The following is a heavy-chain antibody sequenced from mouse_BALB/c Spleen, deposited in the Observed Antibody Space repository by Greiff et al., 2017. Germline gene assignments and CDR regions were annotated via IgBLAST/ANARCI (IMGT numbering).Heavy chain of an antibody. V-gene: IGHV1-15*01. Sequence: QVQLQQSGAELVRPGASVTLSCKASGHTFTDYEMHWVKQTPVHGLEWIGAIDPETGGTAYNQKFKGKATLTADKSSSTAYMELRSLTSEDSAVYYCTRCGDYPYYYAMDYWGQGTSVTVSS. D-gene: IGHD2-13*01. CDR2: IDPETGGT. CDR3: TRCGDYPYYYAMDY. CDR1: GHTFTDYE. J-gene: IGHJ4*01.